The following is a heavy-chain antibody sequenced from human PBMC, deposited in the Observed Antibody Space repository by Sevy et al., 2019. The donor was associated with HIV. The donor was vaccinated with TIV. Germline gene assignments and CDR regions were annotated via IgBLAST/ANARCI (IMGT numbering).Heavy chain of an antibody. CDR2: ISGSGGST. Sequence: GGCLRLSCAASGFTFSSYAMSWVRQAPGKGLECVSAISGSGGSTYYADSVKGRFTISIDNSKNTLYLQMNSLRAEDTAVYYCAKGASSSWHLDYWGQGTLVTVSS. V-gene: IGHV3-23*01. J-gene: IGHJ4*02. D-gene: IGHD6-13*01. CDR3: AKGASSSWHLDY. CDR1: GFTFSSYA.